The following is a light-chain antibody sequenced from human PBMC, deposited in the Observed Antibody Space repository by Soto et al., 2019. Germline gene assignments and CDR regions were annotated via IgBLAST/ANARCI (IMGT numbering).Light chain of an antibody. Sequence: QSVLTQPPSVSGAPGQRVTISCTGSSSSIGAGFDVHWYQQLPGTAPKLLIYGNINRPSGVPDRFSGSKSGTSASLAITGLQAEDEAEYYCKSYDSNLGGYVFGSGTKVTVL. J-gene: IGLJ1*01. CDR3: KSYDSNLGGYV. CDR1: SSSIGAGFD. V-gene: IGLV1-40*01. CDR2: GNI.